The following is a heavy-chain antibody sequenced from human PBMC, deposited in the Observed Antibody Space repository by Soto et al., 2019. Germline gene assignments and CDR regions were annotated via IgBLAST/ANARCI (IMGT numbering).Heavy chain of an antibody. CDR1: GYTFTSYG. Sequence: QVQLVQSGAEVKRPGASVKVSCKASGYTFTSYGISWVRQAPGQGLEWMGWISAYNGNTNYAQKLQGRVTMTTDTSTSTAYMELRSLRSDDTAVYYCARDLHPGSSWYYYYYGMDVWGQGTTVTVSS. CDR3: ARDLHPGSSWYYYYYGMDV. J-gene: IGHJ6*02. CDR2: ISAYNGNT. V-gene: IGHV1-18*04. D-gene: IGHD6-13*01.